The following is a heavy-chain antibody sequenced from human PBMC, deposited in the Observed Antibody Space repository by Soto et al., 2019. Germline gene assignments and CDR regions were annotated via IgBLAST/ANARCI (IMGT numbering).Heavy chain of an antibody. D-gene: IGHD2-15*01. Sequence: EVQLLESGGGLVQPGGSLRLSCAASGFIFSSYAMNWVRQAPGKGLDWVSGISGRGDTIHYADSVKGRFTISRDNAQNTLYLQMTSLRAEDTAVYYCAKHRYCSGECSEGFANWGKGTLVIVSS. CDR2: ISGRGDTI. V-gene: IGHV3-23*01. CDR3: AKHRYCSGECSEGFAN. CDR1: GFIFSSYA. J-gene: IGHJ4*02.